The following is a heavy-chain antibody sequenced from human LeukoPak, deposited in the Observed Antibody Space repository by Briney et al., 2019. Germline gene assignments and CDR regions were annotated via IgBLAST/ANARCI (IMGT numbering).Heavy chain of an antibody. CDR1: GGAISSYY. CDR2: IYYSGST. J-gene: IGHJ4*02. V-gene: IGHV4-59*01. D-gene: IGHD1-26*01. Sequence: SETLSLTCTVSGGAISSYYWSWIRQPPEKGLEWMGNIYYSGSTNYNPSLKSRVTISVDTSKKQFSLKLSSVTAADTAVYYCARRSYGEGWPFDYWGQGTLVTVSS. CDR3: ARRSYGEGWPFDY.